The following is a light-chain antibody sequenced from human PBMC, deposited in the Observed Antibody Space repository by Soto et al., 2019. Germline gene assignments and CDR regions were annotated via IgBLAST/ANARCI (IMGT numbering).Light chain of an antibody. CDR2: DAS. V-gene: IGKV1-17*01. J-gene: IGKJ1*01. CDR1: QGIRND. CDR3: QQYNSYSET. Sequence: DIQMTQSPSSLAASVGDRVTITCRASQGIRNDLGWYQQKPGKAPKLLIYDASSLESGIPSRFSGSGSGTEFTLIISSLQPDDFATYYCQQYNSYSETFGQGTKVEIK.